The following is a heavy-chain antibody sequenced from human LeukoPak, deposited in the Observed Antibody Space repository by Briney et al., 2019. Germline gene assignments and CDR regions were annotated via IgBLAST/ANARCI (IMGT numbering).Heavy chain of an antibody. V-gene: IGHV3-30*03. CDR1: GFTFSSFG. CDR2: ISYHGSNT. J-gene: IGHJ5*02. Sequence: GGSLRLSCAASGFTFSSFGMHWVRQAPGKGLEWVAFISYHGSNTYYVDSVKGRFNVSRDNSRNTLYLQMNSLRSEDTAVYYCTYGAASPKMGRGNWFDPWSQGTLVTVSS. D-gene: IGHD3-10*01. CDR3: TYGAASPKMGRGNWFDP.